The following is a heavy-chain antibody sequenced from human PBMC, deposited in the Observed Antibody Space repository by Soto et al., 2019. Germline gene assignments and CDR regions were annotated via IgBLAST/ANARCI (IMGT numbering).Heavy chain of an antibody. Sequence: PGGSLRLSCATFGCTFSRCDMNWVRQSPGKGLEWVSFISSSASYMYYADSVKGRFTISRDNSKKSLYLQMNSLRADDTAVYYCARECVDTVTSITIPFDYWGPGALVTVSS. CDR1: GCTFSRCD. J-gene: IGHJ4*02. CDR2: ISSSASYM. V-gene: IGHV3-21*01. CDR3: ARECVDTVTSITIPFDY. D-gene: IGHD5-12*01.